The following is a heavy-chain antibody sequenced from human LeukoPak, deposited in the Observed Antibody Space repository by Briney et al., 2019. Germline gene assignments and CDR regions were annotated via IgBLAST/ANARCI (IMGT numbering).Heavy chain of an antibody. D-gene: IGHD6-6*01. CDR3: AKKKSSIAARPGTLDY. J-gene: IGHJ4*02. CDR2: ISYDGSNK. Sequence: GGSLRLSCAAPGFTFSSYGMHWVRQAPGKGLEWVAVISYDGSNKYYADSVKGRFTISRDNSKNTLYLQMNSLRAEDTAVYYCAKKKSSIAARPGTLDYWGQGTLVTVSS. V-gene: IGHV3-30*18. CDR1: GFTFSSYG.